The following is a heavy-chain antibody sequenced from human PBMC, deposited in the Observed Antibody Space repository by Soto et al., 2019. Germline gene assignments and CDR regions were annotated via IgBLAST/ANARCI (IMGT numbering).Heavy chain of an antibody. V-gene: IGHV4-4*02. D-gene: IGHD3-10*01. Sequence: QVQLQESGPGLVKPSGTLSLTCAVSGGSISSSNWWSWVRQPPGKGLEWIGEINHSGSTNYNPSLKSRVTISVDKSKNQFSLKLSSVTAADTAVYYCARVVPRGSGSYDFDYWGQGTLVTVSS. CDR3: ARVVPRGSGSYDFDY. J-gene: IGHJ4*02. CDR1: GGSISSSNW. CDR2: INHSGST.